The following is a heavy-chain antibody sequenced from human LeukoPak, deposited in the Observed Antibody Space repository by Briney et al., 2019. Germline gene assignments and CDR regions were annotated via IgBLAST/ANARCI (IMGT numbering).Heavy chain of an antibody. Sequence: GASVKVSCKASGYSLSSNGISWARQAPGQGLEWMGWISDYSGKTKYAQNFQGRVTMTTDTSTNTAYMELRSLRSDDTAVYYCAKQIQLWYFDYWGQGTLVTVSS. D-gene: IGHD5-18*01. CDR3: AKQIQLWYFDY. CDR2: ISDYSGKT. CDR1: GYSLSSNG. J-gene: IGHJ4*02. V-gene: IGHV1-18*01.